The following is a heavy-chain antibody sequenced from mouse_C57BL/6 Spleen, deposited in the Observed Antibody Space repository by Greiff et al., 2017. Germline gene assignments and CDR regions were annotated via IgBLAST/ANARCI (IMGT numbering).Heavy chain of an antibody. D-gene: IGHD2-3*01. V-gene: IGHV5-16*01. J-gene: IGHJ3*01. CDR1: GFTFSDYY. Sequence: VQLKESEGGLVQPGSSMKLSCTASGFTFSDYYMAWVRQVPEKGLEWVANINYDGSSTYYLDSLKSRFIISRDNAKNILYLQMSSLKSEDTATYYCARDDGYYGWFAYWGQGTLVTVSA. CDR2: INYDGSST. CDR3: ARDDGYYGWFAY.